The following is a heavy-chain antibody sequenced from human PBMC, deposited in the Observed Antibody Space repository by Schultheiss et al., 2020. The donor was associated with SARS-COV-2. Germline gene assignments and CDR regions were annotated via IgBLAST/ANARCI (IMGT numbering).Heavy chain of an antibody. D-gene: IGHD3-10*01. CDR1: GYSISSGYY. J-gene: IGHJ5*02. V-gene: IGHV4-38-2*02. CDR2: IYYSGST. Sequence: SETLSLTCTVSGYSISSGYYWGWIRQPPGKGLEWIGSIYYSGSTNYNPSLKSRVTISVDTSKNQFSLKLSSVTAADTAVYYCARDRGSNWFDPWGQGTLVTVSS. CDR3: ARDRGSNWFDP.